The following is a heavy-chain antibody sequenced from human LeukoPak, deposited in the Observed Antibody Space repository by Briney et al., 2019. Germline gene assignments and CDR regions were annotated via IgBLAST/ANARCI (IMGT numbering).Heavy chain of an antibody. CDR2: INADGSST. J-gene: IGHJ5*02. V-gene: IGHV3-74*01. CDR3: ARDLKADWFDP. Sequence: PGGSLRLSCAASGFTFNSYWMHWARQAPGKGLVWVSRINADGSSTSYADSVKGRFTISRDNAKNTLYLQMNSLRAEDTAVYYCARDLKADWFDPWGQGTLVTVSS. D-gene: IGHD6-19*01. CDR1: GFTFNSYW.